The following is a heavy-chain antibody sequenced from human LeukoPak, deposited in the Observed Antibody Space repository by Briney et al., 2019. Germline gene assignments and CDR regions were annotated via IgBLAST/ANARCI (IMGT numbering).Heavy chain of an antibody. J-gene: IGHJ6*02. CDR3: SRRLRGVIRPPRMDG. CDR1: GGSVSSGGFC. D-gene: IGHD3-10*01. V-gene: IGHV4-61*08. CDR2: IYYSGST. Sequence: PSETLSLTCTVSGGSVSSGGFCWSWIRQHPGKGLEWIGYIYYSGSTNYNPSLKSRVTISVDTSKNQFSLKLSSVTAADTAVYYRSRRLRGVIRPPRMDGWGQGTTVTVSS.